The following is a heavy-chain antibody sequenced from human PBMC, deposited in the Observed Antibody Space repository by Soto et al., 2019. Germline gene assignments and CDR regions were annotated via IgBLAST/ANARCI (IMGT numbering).Heavy chain of an antibody. CDR1: GFSFSSYA. J-gene: IGHJ4*02. Sequence: HPGGSLRLSCAASGFSFSSYAVSWVRQAPGKGLEWVSAISGSGGSTYYADSVKGRFTISRDNSKNTLYLQMNSLRAEDTAVYYCAKDRYCSGGSCYSNRYFDYWGQGTLVTVSS. D-gene: IGHD2-15*01. CDR3: AKDRYCSGGSCYSNRYFDY. V-gene: IGHV3-23*01. CDR2: ISGSGGST.